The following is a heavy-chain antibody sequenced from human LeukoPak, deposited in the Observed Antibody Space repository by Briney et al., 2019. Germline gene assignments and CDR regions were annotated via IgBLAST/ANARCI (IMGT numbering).Heavy chain of an antibody. Sequence: QTGGSLRLSCAASGFTSSKSIMHWVRQTPGKGLDWVAVIWHDGGEKHYEDSVKGRFTISRDNSKNTMWLQMNSLRAEDTAIYYCARGWALAGNPNWFDPWGQGTLVTVSS. V-gene: IGHV3-33*01. CDR2: IWHDGGEK. D-gene: IGHD6-19*01. J-gene: IGHJ5*02. CDR3: ARGWALAGNPNWFDP. CDR1: GFTSSKSI.